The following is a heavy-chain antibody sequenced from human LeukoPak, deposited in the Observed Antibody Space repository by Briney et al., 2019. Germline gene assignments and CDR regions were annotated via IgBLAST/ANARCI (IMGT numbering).Heavy chain of an antibody. V-gene: IGHV3-48*01. CDR2: ISSSSSTI. CDR1: GFTFSSYS. D-gene: IGHD4-17*01. J-gene: IGHJ4*02. Sequence: GGSLRLSCAASGFTFSSYSMNWVRQAPGKGLEWVSYISSSSSTIYYADSVKGRFTISRDNAKNSLYLQMNSLRAEDTAVYYCARARYSTVTTEQDYWGQGTLVTVSS. CDR3: ARARYSTVTTEQDY.